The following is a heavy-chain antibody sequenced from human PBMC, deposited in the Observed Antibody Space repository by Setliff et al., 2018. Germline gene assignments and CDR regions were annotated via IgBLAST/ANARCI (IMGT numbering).Heavy chain of an antibody. CDR2: IYHSGTT. CDR1: SGSISSSTHW. Sequence: SETLSLTCLVSSGSISSSTHWWSWVRRPPGKGLEWIGEIYHSGTTNYNPSLKSRVTMSVDKSNNQFSLALTSVTAADTAIYYCARDASASDGRNAFDIWGQGTMVTVSS. CDR3: ARDASASDGRNAFDI. V-gene: IGHV4-4*02. J-gene: IGHJ3*02. D-gene: IGHD1-26*01.